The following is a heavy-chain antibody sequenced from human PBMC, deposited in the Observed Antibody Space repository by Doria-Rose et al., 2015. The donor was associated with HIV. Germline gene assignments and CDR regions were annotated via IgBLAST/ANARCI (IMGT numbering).Heavy chain of an antibody. D-gene: IGHD6-13*01. CDR3: ARIRSSRWYHKYYFDF. Sequence: QATLKESGPVPVKPTETLTLTCTVSGVSLSSPGMGVSWIRQPPGKDLEWLANIFSDDERSYKTSQKSRLTISRGTSKSQVVLTMTDMDPVDTATYYCARIRSSRWYHKYYFDFWGQGTLVIVSA. CDR1: GVSLSSPGMG. CDR2: IFSDDER. V-gene: IGHV2-26*01. J-gene: IGHJ4*02.